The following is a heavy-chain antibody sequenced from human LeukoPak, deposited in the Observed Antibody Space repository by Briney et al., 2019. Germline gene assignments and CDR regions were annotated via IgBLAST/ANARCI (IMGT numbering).Heavy chain of an antibody. J-gene: IGHJ4*02. CDR1: GFTFGGYG. Sequence: GRSLRLSCAGSGFTFGGYGMHWVRQTPGKGLEWVAVISYDGSRAFYADSVKGRFTTFRDNSKNTMSVQMDDLRAEDTDVYYCTRYNNDHFDYWGQGTLVTVSS. CDR2: ISYDGSRA. V-gene: IGHV3-33*01. CDR3: TRYNNDHFDY. D-gene: IGHD1-14*01.